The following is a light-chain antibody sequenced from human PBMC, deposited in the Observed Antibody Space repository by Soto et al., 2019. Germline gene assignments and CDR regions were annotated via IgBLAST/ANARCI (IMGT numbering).Light chain of an antibody. CDR1: SSDVGGYNY. J-gene: IGLJ1*01. CDR3: TSYTSSITYV. CDR2: EVS. V-gene: IGLV2-14*01. Sequence: ALTQPASVSGSPGQSITISCTGTSSDVGGYNYVSWYQQHPGKAPKLMIYEVSNRPSGVSNRFSGSKSGNTASLTISGLQAEDEADYYCTSYTSSITYVFGTGTKV.